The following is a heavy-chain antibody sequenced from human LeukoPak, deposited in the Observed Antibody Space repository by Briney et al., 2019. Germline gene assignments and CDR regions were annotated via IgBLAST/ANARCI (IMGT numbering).Heavy chain of an antibody. J-gene: IGHJ4*02. Sequence: KASETLSLTCNVSGGSVSGYYWSWIRQPAGKGLEWIGRFYTSGSTNYNPSLKSRVTISVDTSRNQFSLKLSSVTAADTAVYYCVRQFDYWGRGTRVTVSS. CDR3: VRQFDY. V-gene: IGHV4-4*07. CDR1: GGSVSGYY. CDR2: FYTSGST.